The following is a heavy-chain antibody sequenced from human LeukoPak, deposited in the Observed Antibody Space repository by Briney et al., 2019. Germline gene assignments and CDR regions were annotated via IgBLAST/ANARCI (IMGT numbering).Heavy chain of an antibody. CDR2: IYSTGST. CDR3: AREREDWGLAFDY. D-gene: IGHD7-27*01. CDR1: GFIVSSNY. J-gene: IGHJ4*02. V-gene: IGHV3-53*01. Sequence: PGGSLRLSCAASGFIVSSNYMSWVRQAPGKGLEWVSVIYSTGSTHYADSVKGRFTISRDNSKNTLFLQMNNLRAEDTAVYYCAREREDWGLAFDYWGQGTLVTVLS.